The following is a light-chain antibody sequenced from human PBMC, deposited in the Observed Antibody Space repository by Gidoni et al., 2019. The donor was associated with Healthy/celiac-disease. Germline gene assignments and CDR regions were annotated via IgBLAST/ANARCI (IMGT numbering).Light chain of an antibody. CDR2: GAS. CDR3: QQYGSSPLYT. V-gene: IGKV3-20*01. Sequence: ESVLTQYPGTLSLSPGERATLSCRASQSVSSSYLAWYQQKPGQAPRLLIYGASSRATGIPDRFSGSGSGTDFTLTISRLEPEDFAVYSCQQYGSSPLYTFGQGTKLEIK. J-gene: IGKJ2*01. CDR1: QSVSSSY.